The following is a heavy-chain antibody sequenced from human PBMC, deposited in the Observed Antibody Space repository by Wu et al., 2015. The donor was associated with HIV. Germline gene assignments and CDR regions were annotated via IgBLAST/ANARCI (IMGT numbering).Heavy chain of an antibody. CDR3: ARSGIVVVPAAMRYYNYGMDV. V-gene: IGHV1-69*05. Sequence: QVQLVQSGAEVKKPGSSVKVSCKASGGTFSSYAISWVRQAPGQGLEWMGGIIPIFGTANYAQKFQGRVTITTDESTSTAYMELSSLRSEDTAVYYCARSGIVVVPAAMRYYNYGMDVWGQGATVTVSS. D-gene: IGHD2-2*01. CDR2: IIPIFGTA. J-gene: IGHJ6*02. CDR1: GGTFSSYA.